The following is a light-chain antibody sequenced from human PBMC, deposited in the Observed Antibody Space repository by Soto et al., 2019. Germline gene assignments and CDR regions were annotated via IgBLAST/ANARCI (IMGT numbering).Light chain of an antibody. CDR3: QQHYSTPLA. Sequence: DIVMTQSPDSLAVSLGERATINCKSSQSVLYSSNNKNYLAWYQQKPRQPPKLLIYWASTRESGVPDRFSGSGYGTDFTRTISSLQAEDVAVYYCQQHYSTPLAFGQGTKVEIK. J-gene: IGKJ1*01. CDR2: WAS. V-gene: IGKV4-1*01. CDR1: QSVLYSSNNKNY.